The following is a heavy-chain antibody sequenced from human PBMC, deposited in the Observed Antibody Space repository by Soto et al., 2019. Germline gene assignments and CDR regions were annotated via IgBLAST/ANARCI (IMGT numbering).Heavy chain of an antibody. CDR1: GGSISGSSYY. Sequence: QLQLQESGPGLVKPSETLSLTCTVSGGSISGSSYYWGWLRQPPGKGLEWIGSIYYSGSSFYTPSLKSRVTISVDTSRSQFSLKLSSVTAADTAVYYCARHWLSRSSRPNNWFDPWGQGTLLTVSS. CDR3: ARHWLSRSSRPNNWFDP. CDR2: IYYSGSS. V-gene: IGHV4-39*01. D-gene: IGHD3-9*01. J-gene: IGHJ5*02.